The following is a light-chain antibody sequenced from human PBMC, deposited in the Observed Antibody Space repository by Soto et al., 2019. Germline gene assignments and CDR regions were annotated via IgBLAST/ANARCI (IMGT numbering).Light chain of an antibody. V-gene: IGKV3-20*01. Sequence: ENVLTQSPGTLSLSPWERATLSCRASQSVGRNYLAWFQQKSGQAPRLVIYGASSRAAGIPDRLSGSGSGTDFTLTISRLEPEDFAVYYCQQYATSPITFGQGTRLEIK. CDR2: GAS. CDR1: QSVGRNY. CDR3: QQYATSPIT. J-gene: IGKJ5*01.